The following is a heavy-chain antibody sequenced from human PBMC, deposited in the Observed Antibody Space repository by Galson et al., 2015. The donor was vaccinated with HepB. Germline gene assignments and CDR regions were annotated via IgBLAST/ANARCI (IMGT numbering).Heavy chain of an antibody. J-gene: IGHJ2*01. CDR1: GFTFSSYA. V-gene: IGHV3-30-3*01. D-gene: IGHD3-16*01. Sequence: SLRLSCAASGFTFSSYAMHWVRQAPGKGLEWVAVISYDGSNKYYADSVKGRFTISRDNSKNTLYLQMNSLRAEDTAVYYCARDGGLENWYFDLWGRGTLVAVSS. CDR2: ISYDGSNK. CDR3: ARDGGLENWYFDL.